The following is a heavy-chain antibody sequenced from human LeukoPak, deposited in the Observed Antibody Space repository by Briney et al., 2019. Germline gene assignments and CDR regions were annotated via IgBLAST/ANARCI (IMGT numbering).Heavy chain of an antibody. V-gene: IGHV1-2*02. CDR1: GYTFTGYY. J-gene: IGHJ4*02. CDR3: AREGSLSSSWEFDY. CDR2: INPNSGGT. D-gene: IGHD6-13*01. Sequence: ASVKVSCQASGYTFTGYYMHWVRQAPGQGLEWMGWINPNSGGTNYAQKFQGRVTMTRDTSISTAYMELSRLRSDDTAVYYCAREGSLSSSWEFDYWGQGTLVTVSS.